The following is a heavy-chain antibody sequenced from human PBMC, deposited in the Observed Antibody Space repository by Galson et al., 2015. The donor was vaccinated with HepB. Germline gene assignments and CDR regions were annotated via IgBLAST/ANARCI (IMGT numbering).Heavy chain of an antibody. V-gene: IGHV1-69*13. CDR3: AERYCSGGSCSRLAFDI. CDR1: GGTFSSYA. Sequence: SVKVSCKASGGTFSSYAISWVRQAPGQGLEWMGGITPIFGTANYAQKFQGRVTITADESTSTAYMELSSLRSEDTAVYYCAERYCSGGSCSRLAFDIWGQRTMVTVSS. D-gene: IGHD2-15*01. J-gene: IGHJ3*02. CDR2: ITPIFGTA.